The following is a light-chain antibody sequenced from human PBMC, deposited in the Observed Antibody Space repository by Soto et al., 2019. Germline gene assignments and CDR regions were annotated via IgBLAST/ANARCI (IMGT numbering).Light chain of an antibody. CDR1: QSVSTY. V-gene: IGKV3-11*01. CDR3: QKRPNWRAT. CDR2: DAY. Sequence: VLTQSPATLSLSPGERATLSCRASQSVSTYLTWYQQKSGQAPRLLIYDAYNRATGIPARFSGSGSGTDFTLTISRLEPEDFAVYFCQKRPNWRATFGQGTRLEIK. J-gene: IGKJ5*01.